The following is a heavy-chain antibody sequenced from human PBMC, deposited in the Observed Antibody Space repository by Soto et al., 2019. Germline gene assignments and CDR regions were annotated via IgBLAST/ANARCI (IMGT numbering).Heavy chain of an antibody. CDR3: ARVDSSGWGNAFDI. V-gene: IGHV1-18*01. D-gene: IGHD6-19*01. CDR2: ISAYNGNT. CDR1: GYTFTSYG. Sequence: GVSVKVCCKASGYTFTSYGISWVRQAPGQGLEWMGWISAYNGNTNYAQKLQGRVTMTTDTSTSTAYMELRSLKSDDTAVYYCARVDSSGWGNAFDIWGQGTMVTVSS. J-gene: IGHJ3*02.